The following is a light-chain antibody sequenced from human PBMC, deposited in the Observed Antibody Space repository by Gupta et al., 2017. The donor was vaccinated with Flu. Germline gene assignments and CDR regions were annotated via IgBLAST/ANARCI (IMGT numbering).Light chain of an antibody. Sequence: QSVLTQPPSASGTPGPRVTISCSGSSSNIGTNYVYWYQQLPGTAPKLLIYKNNQRPSGVPDRFSGSKSGTSASLAISGPRAEDEADYYCAAWDDSRSGVVFGGGTKVTVL. V-gene: IGLV1-47*01. CDR1: SSNIGTNY. CDR2: KNN. J-gene: IGLJ2*01. CDR3: AAWDDSRSGVV.